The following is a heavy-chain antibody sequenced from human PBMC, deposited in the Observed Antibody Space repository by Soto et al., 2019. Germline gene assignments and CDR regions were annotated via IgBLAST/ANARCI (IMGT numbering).Heavy chain of an antibody. V-gene: IGHV3-21*01. CDR2: ISSSSTYI. CDR1: GFTFSSYS. J-gene: IGHJ4*02. D-gene: IGHD6-13*01. CDR3: ARWAAAGTPRFDS. Sequence: EVQLVESGGGLVKPGGSLRLSCAASGFTFSSYSMNWVRQAPGKGLEWGSSISSSSTYIYYADSVKGRFTISRDNAKNSLYLQMNSLRAEDTAVDYCARWAAAGTPRFDSWGQRTLVTDSS.